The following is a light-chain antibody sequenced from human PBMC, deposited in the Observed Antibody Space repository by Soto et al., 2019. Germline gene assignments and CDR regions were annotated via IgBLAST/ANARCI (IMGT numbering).Light chain of an antibody. J-gene: IGLJ1*01. Sequence: QSALTQSASVSGSPGQSITISCTGTRSDVGGYKYVSWYQQHPGKAPKLMIYEVSNRPSGVSNRFSGSKSGNTASLAISGLQAEDEADYYCSSYTSSSTLYVFGTGTKVTVL. CDR1: RSDVGGYKY. CDR2: EVS. V-gene: IGLV2-14*01. CDR3: SSYTSSSTLYV.